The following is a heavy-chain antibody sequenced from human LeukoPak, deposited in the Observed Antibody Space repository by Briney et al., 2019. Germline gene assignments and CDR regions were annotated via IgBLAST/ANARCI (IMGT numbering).Heavy chain of an antibody. CDR2: IYTSGST. V-gene: IGHV4-4*07. CDR3: ARDPSWAESWDNWFDP. J-gene: IGHJ5*02. CDR1: GGSISSYY. Sequence: PSETLSLTCTVSGGSISSYYWTWIRQPAGKGLEWIGRIYTSGSTNFNPSLKSRVTMSVDTSKNQLSLKLTSVTAADTAVYYCARDPSWAESWDNWFDPWGQGTLVTVSS. D-gene: IGHD1-26*01.